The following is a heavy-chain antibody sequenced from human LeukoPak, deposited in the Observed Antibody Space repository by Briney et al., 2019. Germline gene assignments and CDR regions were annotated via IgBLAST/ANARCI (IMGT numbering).Heavy chain of an antibody. CDR2: IYYSGST. Sequence: SETLSLTCAVSGGSISSNSYYWGWIRQPPGKGLEWIGSIYYSGSTYYNPSLKSRVTISVDTSKNQFSLQLNSVTPEDTAVYYCARDNEAMVRGVMTRDAFDIWGQGTMVTVSS. D-gene: IGHD3-10*01. CDR3: ARDNEAMVRGVMTRDAFDI. CDR1: GGSISSNSYY. V-gene: IGHV4-39*02. J-gene: IGHJ3*02.